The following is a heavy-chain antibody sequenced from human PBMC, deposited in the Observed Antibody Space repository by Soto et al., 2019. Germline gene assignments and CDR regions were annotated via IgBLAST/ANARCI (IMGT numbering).Heavy chain of an antibody. CDR2: IYWDDDK. Sequence: VSGPTLANPTQTLTLICTFPGFSVSTDDVGVGWIRQPPGKALDWLAVIYWDDDKRYSPSLKSRLTITKDTSKNQVLLTMTSMDPVDTATYFCARSKYSISSFDYWGQGALVTVSS. D-gene: IGHD6-6*01. CDR1: GFSVSTDDVG. CDR3: ARSKYSISSFDY. V-gene: IGHV2-5*02. J-gene: IGHJ4*02.